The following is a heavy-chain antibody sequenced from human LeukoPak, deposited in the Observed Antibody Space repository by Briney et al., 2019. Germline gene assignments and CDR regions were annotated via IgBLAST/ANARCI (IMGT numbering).Heavy chain of an antibody. CDR3: AKPSNYYGSATDAFDF. D-gene: IGHD3-10*01. J-gene: IGHJ3*01. V-gene: IGHV4-39*07. Sequence: SETLSLTCTVSGGSISSGSYYWGWIRQPPGKGLEWIGSIYYSGSTYYNPSLKSRVTISVDTSKNHFSLKLNSVTAADTAVYYCAKPSNYYGSATDAFDFWGQGTMVTVSS. CDR2: IYYSGST. CDR1: GGSISSGSYY.